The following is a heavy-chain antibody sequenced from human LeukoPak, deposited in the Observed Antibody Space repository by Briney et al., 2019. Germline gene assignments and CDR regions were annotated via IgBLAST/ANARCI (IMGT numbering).Heavy chain of an antibody. CDR3: ARDPGAAVGDLDY. CDR1: GYTFTGYY. D-gene: IGHD6-13*01. V-gene: IGHV1-2*02. Sequence: ASVKVSCKTSGYTFTGYYMHWVRQAPGQGLEWMGWINPDSGATNYAQKFQGRVTMTRDTSISTAYMELNRLTSDDTAVYYCARDPGAAVGDLDYWGQGTLVTVSS. J-gene: IGHJ4*02. CDR2: INPDSGAT.